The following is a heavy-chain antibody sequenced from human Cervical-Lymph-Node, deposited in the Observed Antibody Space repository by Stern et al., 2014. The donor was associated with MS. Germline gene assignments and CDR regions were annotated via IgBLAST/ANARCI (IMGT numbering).Heavy chain of an antibody. CDR2: IFYSGNT. Sequence: QVQLVESGPGLVKPSQTLSLTCTVSGGSISSDGHYWSWIRQHPGKGLEWIGYIFYSGNTYYNPSLRSQVTISIDTSKNQFSLKVTSVTAADTAVYYWAKTTPYGELDPWGQGTLVTVSS. CDR1: GGSISSDGHY. V-gene: IGHV4-31*01. CDR3: AKTTPYGELDP. J-gene: IGHJ5*02. D-gene: IGHD4-17*01.